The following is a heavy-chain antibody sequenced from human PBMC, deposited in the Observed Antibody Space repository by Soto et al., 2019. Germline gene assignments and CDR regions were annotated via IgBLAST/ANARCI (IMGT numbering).Heavy chain of an antibody. V-gene: IGHV4-31*03. Sequence: QVQLQESGPGLVKPSQTLSLTCTVSGGSISSGGYYWSWIRQHPGKGLEWIGYIYYSGSTYYNPSLKSRVTISVDTSKNQFYLKLSSVTAADTAVYYCARENRYYYDSSANYFDYWGQGTLVTVSS. CDR2: IYYSGST. D-gene: IGHD3-22*01. J-gene: IGHJ4*02. CDR3: ARENRYYYDSSANYFDY. CDR1: GGSISSGGYY.